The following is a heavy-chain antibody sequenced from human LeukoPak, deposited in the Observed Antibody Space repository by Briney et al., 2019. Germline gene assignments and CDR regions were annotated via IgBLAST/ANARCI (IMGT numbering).Heavy chain of an antibody. CDR2: IYHSGST. CDR1: GGSINSANW. V-gene: IGHV4-4*02. Sequence: PSETLSLTCDVSGGSINSANWWSWVRQPPGKGLEWIGEIYHSGSTKYNPSLKSRVTISVDKSKNQFSLKLSSLTAADTAVYYCARYCGGDCYSSYRQYYGLDVWGQGTTVTVSS. D-gene: IGHD2-21*02. CDR3: ARYCGGDCYSSYRQYYGLDV. J-gene: IGHJ6*02.